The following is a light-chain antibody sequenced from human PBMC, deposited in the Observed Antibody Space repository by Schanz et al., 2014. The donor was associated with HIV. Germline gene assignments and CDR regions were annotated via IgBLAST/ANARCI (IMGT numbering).Light chain of an antibody. J-gene: IGLJ2*01. CDR3: SSYTTGSTVV. Sequence: QSALTQPASVSGSPGQSITISCTGTSSDVGSYNLVSWYQQHPGKAPKLMIYEVFKRPSGVSNRFSGSKSGNTASLTISGLQAEDEAEYFCSSYTTGSTVVFGGGTKLTVL. V-gene: IGLV2-14*02. CDR1: SSDVGSYNL. CDR2: EVF.